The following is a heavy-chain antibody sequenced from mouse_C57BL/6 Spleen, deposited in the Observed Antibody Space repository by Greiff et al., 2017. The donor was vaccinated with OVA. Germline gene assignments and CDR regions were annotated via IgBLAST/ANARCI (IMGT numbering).Heavy chain of an antibody. CDR2: ILPGSGST. D-gene: IGHD1-1*01. CDR3: ARRKYGSNPYWYFDV. CDR1: GYTFTGYW. J-gene: IGHJ1*03. Sequence: VQLQQSGAELMKPGASVKLSCKATGYTFTGYWIEWVKQRPGHGLEWIGEILPGSGSTNYNEKFKGKATFTAGTSSNTAYMQLSSLTTEDSAIYYCARRKYGSNPYWYFDVGGTGTTDTVST. V-gene: IGHV1-9*01.